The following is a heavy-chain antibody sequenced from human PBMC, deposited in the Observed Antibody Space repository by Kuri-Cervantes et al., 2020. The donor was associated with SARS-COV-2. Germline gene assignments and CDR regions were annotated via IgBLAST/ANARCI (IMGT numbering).Heavy chain of an antibody. Sequence: SQTLSLTCAISGDSVSSNSAGWNWIRQSPSRGLEWLGRTCYRSKWYHDYAVSVKSRIIINPDTSKNQFSLQLSSVTPEDTAVYYCASVTTGTLDYWGQGTLVTVSS. V-gene: IGHV6-1*01. D-gene: IGHD1-1*01. CDR2: TCYRSKWYH. CDR3: ASVTTGTLDY. J-gene: IGHJ4*02. CDR1: GDSVSSNSAG.